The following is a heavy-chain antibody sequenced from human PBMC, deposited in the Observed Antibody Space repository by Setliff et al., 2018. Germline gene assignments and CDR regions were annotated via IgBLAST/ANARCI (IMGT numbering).Heavy chain of an antibody. V-gene: IGHV3-15*01. CDR3: ASIIITTVHY. CDR2: IKSKTDGGTT. J-gene: IGHJ4*02. Sequence: GGSLRLSCAASGFTFSNAWMSWVRQAPGKGLEWVGRIKSKTDGGTTDYAAPVKGRFTISRDNSKNTLYLQMNSLRGDDTAVYYCASIIITTVHYWGQGTLVTVSS. CDR1: GFTFSNAW. D-gene: IGHD3-10*01.